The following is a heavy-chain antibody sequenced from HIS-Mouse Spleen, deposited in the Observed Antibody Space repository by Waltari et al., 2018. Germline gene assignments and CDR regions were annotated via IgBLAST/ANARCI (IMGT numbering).Heavy chain of an antibody. Sequence: EVQLVESGGGLVQPGGSLRLSCAASGSPFSSDSMNWVRQAPGKGLEWVSYISSSSSTIYYADSVKGRFTISRDNAKNSLYLQMNSLRAEDTAVYYCARELGSGFDYWGQGTLVTVSS. CDR2: ISSSSSTI. J-gene: IGHJ4*02. CDR1: GSPFSSDS. CDR3: ARELGSGFDY. D-gene: IGHD7-27*01. V-gene: IGHV3-48*01.